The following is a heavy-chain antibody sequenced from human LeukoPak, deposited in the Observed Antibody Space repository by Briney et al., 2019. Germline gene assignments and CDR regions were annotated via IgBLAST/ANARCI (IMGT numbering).Heavy chain of an antibody. Sequence: GGSLRLSCAASGFTFSSYEMNWVRQAPGKGLEWVSYISSSGSTIYYADSVKGRFTISRDNAKNSLYLQMNSLRAEDTAVYYCAKDDQSPGDYDYVWGSLVGYWGQGTLVTVSS. CDR2: ISSSGSTI. V-gene: IGHV3-48*03. J-gene: IGHJ4*02. D-gene: IGHD3-16*01. CDR3: AKDDQSPGDYDYVWGSLVGY. CDR1: GFTFSSYE.